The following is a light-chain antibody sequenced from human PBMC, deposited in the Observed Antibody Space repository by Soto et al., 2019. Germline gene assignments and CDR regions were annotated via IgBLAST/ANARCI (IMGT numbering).Light chain of an antibody. CDR1: QSVLYIPTNKNY. CDR2: WAS. V-gene: IGKV4-1*01. Sequence: DILMTQSPDSLAVSLGERATINCKSSQSVLYIPTNKNYLAWYQQKPGQPPKLLIYWASTRESGVPDRFSGSGSGTDLTLTISSLQAEDVAVYYCQQYFTTPRLGFGGGTKVEIK. J-gene: IGKJ4*01. CDR3: QQYFTTPRLG.